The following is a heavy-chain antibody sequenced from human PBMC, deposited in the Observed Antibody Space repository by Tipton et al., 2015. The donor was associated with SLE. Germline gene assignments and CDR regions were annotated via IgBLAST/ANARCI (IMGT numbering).Heavy chain of an antibody. Sequence: SLRLSCAASGFTFSNAWMNWVRQAPGKGLEWVSVIYSGGSTYFADSVKGRFTISRDNSKNTLYLQMNSLRAEDTAVYYCAKRGIYGDYDYYYYGMDVWGQGTTVTVSS. J-gene: IGHJ6*02. CDR2: IYSGGST. D-gene: IGHD4-17*01. CDR1: GFTFSNAW. CDR3: AKRGIYGDYDYYYYGMDV. V-gene: IGHV3-23*03.